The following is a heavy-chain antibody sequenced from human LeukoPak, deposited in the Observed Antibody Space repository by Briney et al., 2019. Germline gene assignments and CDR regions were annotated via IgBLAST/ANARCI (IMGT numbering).Heavy chain of an antibody. CDR2: VNHRGST. V-gene: IGHV4-34*01. Sequence: SETLSLTCAVSRGSFSRYYWSWIRQPPGKGLEWIGEVNHRGSTDYNPSFKSRLTISFDTSKNHFSLRLSSVTAADTAVYYCVRHLLSYEYIWGNYRRPRGDDSFDMWGQGTLVTVSS. D-gene: IGHD3-16*02. CDR1: RGSFSRYY. J-gene: IGHJ3*02. CDR3: VRHLLSYEYIWGNYRRPRGDDSFDM.